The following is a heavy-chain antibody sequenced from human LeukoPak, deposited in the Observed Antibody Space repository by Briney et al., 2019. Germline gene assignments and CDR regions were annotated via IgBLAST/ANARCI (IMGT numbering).Heavy chain of an antibody. Sequence: SETLSLTCTVSGGSISSYYWSWIRQPPGKGLEWIGYIYYGGSTNYNPSLKSRVTISVDTSKNQFSLKLSSVTAADTAVYYCARGPVTAVAGTRTYYYYYYGMDVWGQGTTVTVSS. CDR1: GGSISSYY. CDR3: ARGPVTAVAGTRTYYYYYYGMDV. J-gene: IGHJ6*02. D-gene: IGHD6-19*01. CDR2: IYYGGST. V-gene: IGHV4-59*12.